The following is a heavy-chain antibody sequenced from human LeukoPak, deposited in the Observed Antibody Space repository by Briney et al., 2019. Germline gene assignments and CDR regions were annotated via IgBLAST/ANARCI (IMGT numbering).Heavy chain of an antibody. D-gene: IGHD4-17*01. V-gene: IGHV1-69*04. CDR1: GGTFSSYA. CDR2: IIPIFGIA. CDR3: ARVPLLLSPGDYAWFDP. Sequence: SVKVSCKASGGTFSSYAISWVRQAPGQGLEWMGRIIPIFGIASYAQKFQGRVTITADKSTSTAYMELSSLRSEDTAVYYCARVPLLLSPGDYAWFDPWGQGTLVTVSS. J-gene: IGHJ5*02.